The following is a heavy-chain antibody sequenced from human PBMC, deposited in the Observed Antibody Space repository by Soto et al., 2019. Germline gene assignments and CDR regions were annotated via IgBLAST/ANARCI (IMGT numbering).Heavy chain of an antibody. J-gene: IGHJ4*02. Sequence: EVQLVESGGGLVKPGGSLRLSCAASGFTFSRYSMNWVRQAPGKGLEWVSSIRSSSSYIYYADSVKGRLTISRDNGKNSLYLQMNSLRAEDTAVYYCASDQPGYSYGYGLGYWGQGTLVTVYS. CDR3: ASDQPGYSYGYGLGY. D-gene: IGHD5-18*01. V-gene: IGHV3-21*01. CDR1: GFTFSRYS. CDR2: IRSSSSYI.